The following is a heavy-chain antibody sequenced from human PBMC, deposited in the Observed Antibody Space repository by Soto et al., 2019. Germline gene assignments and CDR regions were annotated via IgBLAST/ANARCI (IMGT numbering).Heavy chain of an antibody. Sequence: GGSLRLSCAASGFTFSNYAMSWVLQAPGRGLEWVSAISDSGGNTNYVDSVKGRFTISRDNSKNTLYLQMKRLRAEDTAVYYCAKDRIPGWYTDFDYWGQGTLVSVSS. J-gene: IGHJ4*02. V-gene: IGHV3-23*01. CDR2: ISDSGGNT. CDR1: GFTFSNYA. CDR3: AKDRIPGWYTDFDY. D-gene: IGHD6-19*01.